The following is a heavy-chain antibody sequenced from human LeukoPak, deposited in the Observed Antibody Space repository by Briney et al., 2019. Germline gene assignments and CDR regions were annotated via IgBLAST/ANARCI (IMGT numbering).Heavy chain of an antibody. CDR1: GFTVSSYW. Sequence: PGGSLRLSCAASGFTVSSYWMSWVRQAPGKGLEWVANIKQDGSEKYYVDSVKGRFTISRDNAKNSLYLQMNSLTAQDTAVYYGATRYCNSTSCYGACWGQGTLVTVSS. CDR3: ATRYCNSTSCYGAC. D-gene: IGHD2-2*01. V-gene: IGHV3-7*01. J-gene: IGHJ4*02. CDR2: IKQDGSEK.